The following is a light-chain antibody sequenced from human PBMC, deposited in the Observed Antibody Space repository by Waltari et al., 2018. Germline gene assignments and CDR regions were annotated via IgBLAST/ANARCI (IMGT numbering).Light chain of an antibody. J-gene: IGKJ1*01. CDR3: QQYGNSPRT. Sequence: IVFTQSPGTLSFSTGEGATLSCRASQSVSSNYLAWYQQNSGQAPRLLIYGASSRATGVPDRFSGSGSATDFTLTISRLEPEEFAVYYCQQYGNSPRTFSQGTKVEVK. CDR2: GAS. CDR1: QSVSSNY. V-gene: IGKV3-20*01.